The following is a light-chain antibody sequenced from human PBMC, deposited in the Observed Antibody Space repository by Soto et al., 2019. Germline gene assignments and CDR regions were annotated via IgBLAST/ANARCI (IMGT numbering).Light chain of an antibody. J-gene: IGKJ1*01. V-gene: IGKV3-15*01. Sequence: EIVLTQSPGTLSPSPGEVATLSFRASQSVSNNYLAWYQQKPGQAPRLLIYGASTRATGIPARFSGSGSGTEFTLTISSLQSEDIATYYCQQYDNLPPTWTFGQGTKVDIK. CDR1: QSVSNN. CDR2: GAS. CDR3: QQYDNLPPTWT.